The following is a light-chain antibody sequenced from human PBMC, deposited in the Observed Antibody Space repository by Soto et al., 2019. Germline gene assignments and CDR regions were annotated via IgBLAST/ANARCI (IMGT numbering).Light chain of an antibody. Sequence: QSVLTQPASVSGAPGQRGTTSCTGSSSNIGAHYDVHWYQQLPGTAPKLLIYGNSNRPSGVPDRFSGSKSGTSASLAITGLQAEDEADYYCQSYDNSLSVYVFGTGTKVTVL. CDR1: SSNIGAHYD. J-gene: IGLJ1*01. CDR2: GNS. V-gene: IGLV1-40*01. CDR3: QSYDNSLSVYV.